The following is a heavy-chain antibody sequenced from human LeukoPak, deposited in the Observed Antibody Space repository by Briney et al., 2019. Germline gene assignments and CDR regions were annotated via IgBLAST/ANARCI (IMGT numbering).Heavy chain of an antibody. Sequence: EASVKVSCKASGGTFSSYAISWVRQAPGQGLEWMGGIIPIFGTANYAQKFQGRVTITTDESTSTAYMELSSLRSEDTAVYYCARDPTIFEGRYYYYYMDVWGKGTTVTVSS. D-gene: IGHD3-3*01. CDR1: GGTFSSYA. V-gene: IGHV1-69*05. J-gene: IGHJ6*03. CDR2: IIPIFGTA. CDR3: ARDPTIFEGRYYYYYMDV.